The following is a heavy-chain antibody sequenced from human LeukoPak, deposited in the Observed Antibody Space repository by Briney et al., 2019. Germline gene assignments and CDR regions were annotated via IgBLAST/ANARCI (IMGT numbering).Heavy chain of an antibody. CDR1: GGTFISYA. V-gene: IGHV1-69*05. CDR2: IIPIFGTA. Sequence: SVKVSCKASGGTFISYAISWVRQAPGQGKEWMGRIIPIFGTANYAQKFQGRVTITTDESTSTAYMELSSLRSEDTAVYYCARGLPVPAALDYWGQGTLVTVSS. J-gene: IGHJ4*02. CDR3: ARGLPVPAALDY. D-gene: IGHD2-2*01.